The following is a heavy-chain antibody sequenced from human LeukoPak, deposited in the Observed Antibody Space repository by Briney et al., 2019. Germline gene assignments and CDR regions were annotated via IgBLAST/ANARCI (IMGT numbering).Heavy chain of an antibody. J-gene: IGHJ4*02. V-gene: IGHV4-30-4*01. Sequence: PSQTLSLTCTVSGGSISSGDYYWSWIRQPPGKGLEWIGYIYYSGSTYYNPSLKSRVTISVDTSKNQFSLKLSSVTAADTAVYYCARDLLNEGNPLDYWGQGTLVPVSS. CDR1: GGSISSGDYY. D-gene: IGHD4-23*01. CDR2: IYYSGST. CDR3: ARDLLNEGNPLDY.